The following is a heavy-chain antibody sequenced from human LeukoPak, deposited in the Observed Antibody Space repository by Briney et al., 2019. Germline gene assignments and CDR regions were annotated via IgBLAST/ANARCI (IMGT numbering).Heavy chain of an antibody. CDR2: INPNSGGT. D-gene: IGHD6-6*01. Sequence: ASVKVSCKASGFSFTSYYMHWVRQAPGQGLEWMGWINPNSGGTNYAQKFQGRVTMTRDTSISTAYMELSRLRSDDTAVYYCARFTFEYSSSSSDYWGPGTLVTVSP. V-gene: IGHV1-2*02. CDR1: GFSFTSYY. CDR3: ARFTFEYSSSSSDY. J-gene: IGHJ4*02.